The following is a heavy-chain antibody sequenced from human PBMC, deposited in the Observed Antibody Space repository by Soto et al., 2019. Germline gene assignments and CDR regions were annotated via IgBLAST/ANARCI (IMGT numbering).Heavy chain of an antibody. Sequence: SETLSLTCAVYGGSFSGYYWSWIRQPPGKGLEWIGEINHSGSTNYNPSLKSRVTISVDTSKNQFSLKLSSVTAADTAVYYCARGEYSSSGYYFDYWGQGTLVTVSS. J-gene: IGHJ4*02. V-gene: IGHV4-34*01. D-gene: IGHD6-6*01. CDR1: GGSFSGYY. CDR2: INHSGST. CDR3: ARGEYSSSGYYFDY.